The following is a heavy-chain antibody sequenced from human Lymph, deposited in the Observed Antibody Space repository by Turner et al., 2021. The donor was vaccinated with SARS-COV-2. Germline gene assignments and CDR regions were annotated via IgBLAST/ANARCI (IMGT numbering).Heavy chain of an antibody. D-gene: IGHD3-10*01. Sequence: QVQLVESGGGGVRPGRSLRPSCAASGFTFNNYPMHWVRQAPGKGLEWVAVISYDGSNKYYADSVKGRFTISRDNSKNTLYLQMNSLRAEDTAVYYCARDSSGSGTLDYWGQGTLVTVSS. J-gene: IGHJ4*02. CDR1: GFTFNNYP. CDR2: ISYDGSNK. CDR3: ARDSSGSGTLDY. V-gene: IGHV3-30-3*01.